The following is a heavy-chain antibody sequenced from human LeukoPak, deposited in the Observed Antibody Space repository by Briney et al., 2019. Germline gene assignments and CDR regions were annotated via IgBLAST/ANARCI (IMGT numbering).Heavy chain of an antibody. Sequence: SETRSLTCAVYGGSFSAYYWSWIRQPPGMGLEWIGEINHSGSTNYNPSLKSRVTISVDTSKNQFSLKLSSVTAADTAVYYCARASGQWLVRRHDYWGQGTLVTVSS. CDR1: GGSFSAYY. CDR3: ARASGQWLVRRHDY. J-gene: IGHJ4*02. D-gene: IGHD6-19*01. CDR2: INHSGST. V-gene: IGHV4-34*01.